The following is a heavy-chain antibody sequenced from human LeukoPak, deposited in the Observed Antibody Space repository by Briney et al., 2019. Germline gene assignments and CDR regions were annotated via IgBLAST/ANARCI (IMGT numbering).Heavy chain of an antibody. CDR3: ARVPISTSARGYFDY. D-gene: IGHD3-10*01. CDR2: IYYSGST. CDR1: GGSVSSGGYY. J-gene: IGHJ4*02. V-gene: IGHV4-61*08. Sequence: SETLSLTCTVSGGSVSSGGYYWRWIRQPPGKGLEWIGYIYYSGSTTYNPSLNSRVTISVDTSKNKFSLKLSSVTAADTAVYYCARVPISTSARGYFDYWGQGTLVTVSS.